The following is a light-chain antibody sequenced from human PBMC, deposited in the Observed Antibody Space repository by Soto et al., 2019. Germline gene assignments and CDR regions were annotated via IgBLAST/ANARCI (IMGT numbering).Light chain of an antibody. J-gene: IGKJ4*01. CDR3: QQYSSLPRT. CDR1: QGVSTTY. CDR2: GAS. Sequence: EIVLTQSPGTLSLSPGERATLSCRASQGVSTTYLSWYQQKPGQATRLLVSGASSRATGIPGRFSGSGSGTEFTLTISRLEPEDFALYYCQQYSSLPRTFGGGTKVEIK. V-gene: IGKV3-20*01.